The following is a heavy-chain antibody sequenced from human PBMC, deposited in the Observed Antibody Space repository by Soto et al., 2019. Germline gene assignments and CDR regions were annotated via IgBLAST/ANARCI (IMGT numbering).Heavy chain of an antibody. Sequence: GGSLRLSCVASGFPFIYSAMHWVRQAPGKGLVWVSRINSDGSITNYADSVKGRFTISRDNAKNTLYLQMNSLRAEDTAVYYCARAWIAGDFRPHWGQGALVTVSS. CDR3: ARAWIAGDFRPH. V-gene: IGHV3-74*01. CDR2: INSDGSIT. D-gene: IGHD6-13*01. CDR1: GFPFIYSA. J-gene: IGHJ4*02.